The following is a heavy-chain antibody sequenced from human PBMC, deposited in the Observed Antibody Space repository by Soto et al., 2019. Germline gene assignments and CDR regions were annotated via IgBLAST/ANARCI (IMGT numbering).Heavy chain of an antibody. CDR1: GYDFERFP. D-gene: IGHD4-17*01. CDR3: AREQYEFGDLYYVDY. J-gene: IGHJ4*02. CDR2: ISPYSGSR. Sequence: QVHLVQSGGEVKRSGASVKVSCKASGYDFERFPISWVRQARGQGLAWMGLISPYSGSRYYAEKFHGRVSMTTDTSTSTAYMELTSLTSDDTAVYFCAREQYEFGDLYYVDYWGQGTLVTVSS. V-gene: IGHV1-18*04.